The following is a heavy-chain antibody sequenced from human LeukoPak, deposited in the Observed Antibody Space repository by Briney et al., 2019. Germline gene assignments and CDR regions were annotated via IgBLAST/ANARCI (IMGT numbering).Heavy chain of an antibody. Sequence: SETLSLTCTVSGGSISSYYWSWIRQPPGKGLEWIGYIYYSGSTNYNPSLKSRVTISVDTSKNLFSLKLSSVTAADTAVYYCARGSHPGLRYFDWLLSNWGQGTLVTVSS. CDR1: GGSISSYY. V-gene: IGHV4-59*01. D-gene: IGHD3-9*01. CDR2: IYYSGST. CDR3: ARGSHPGLRYFDWLLSN. J-gene: IGHJ4*02.